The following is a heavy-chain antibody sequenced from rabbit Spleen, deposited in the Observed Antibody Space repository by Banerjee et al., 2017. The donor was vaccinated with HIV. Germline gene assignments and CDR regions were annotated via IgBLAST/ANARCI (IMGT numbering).Heavy chain of an antibody. D-gene: IGHD8-1*01. CDR1: GFSFTYIDY. Sequence: QSLEESGGDLVKPGASLTLTCTASGFSFTYIDYLCWVRQPPGKGPEWIACVAAGVSFTNYYATWAKGRFTISKTSSTTVTLQMTSLTAGDTATYFCARDSGTSFSSYGMDLWGPGTLVTVS. CDR3: ARDSGTSFSSYGMDL. J-gene: IGHJ6*01. V-gene: IGHV1S40*01. CDR2: VAAGVSFTN.